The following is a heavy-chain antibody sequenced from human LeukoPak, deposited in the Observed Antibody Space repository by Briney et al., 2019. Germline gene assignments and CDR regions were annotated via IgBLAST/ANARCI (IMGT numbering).Heavy chain of an antibody. CDR1: GGSISSYY. V-gene: IGHV4-4*09. Sequence: SETLSLTCTVSGGSISSYYWSWIRQPPRKGLEWIAYIYHSGSTYYNPSLKSRVTISVDRSKNQFSLKLSSVTAADTAVYYCARLYDILTGYVDYWGQGTLVTVSS. J-gene: IGHJ4*02. D-gene: IGHD3-9*01. CDR3: ARLYDILTGYVDY. CDR2: IYHSGST.